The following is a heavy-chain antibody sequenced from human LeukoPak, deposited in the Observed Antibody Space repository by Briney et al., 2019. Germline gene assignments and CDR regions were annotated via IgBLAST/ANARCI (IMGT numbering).Heavy chain of an antibody. J-gene: IGHJ5*02. CDR2: INPNSGGT. D-gene: IGHD3-9*01. Sequence: GASVKVSCKASGYTFTGYYMHWVRQAPGQGLEWMGWINPNSGGTNYTQKFQGRVTMTRDTSISTAYMELSRLRSDDTAVYYCARDEVTVYFDWSNWFDPWGQGTLVTVSS. CDR1: GYTFTGYY. CDR3: ARDEVTVYFDWSNWFDP. V-gene: IGHV1-2*02.